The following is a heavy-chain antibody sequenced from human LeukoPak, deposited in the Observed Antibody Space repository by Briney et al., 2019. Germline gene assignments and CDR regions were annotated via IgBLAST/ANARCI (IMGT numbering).Heavy chain of an antibody. CDR1: GGSFSGYY. Sequence: PSETLSLTCAVYGGSFSGYYWSWIRQPPGKGLEWIGEINHSGSTNYNPSLKSRVTISVDTSKNQFSLKLSSVTAADTAVYYCARGFPDIVVVVAAHEPYYFDYWGQGTLVTVSS. V-gene: IGHV4-34*01. CDR2: INHSGST. D-gene: IGHD2-15*01. J-gene: IGHJ4*02. CDR3: ARGFPDIVVVVAAHEPYYFDY.